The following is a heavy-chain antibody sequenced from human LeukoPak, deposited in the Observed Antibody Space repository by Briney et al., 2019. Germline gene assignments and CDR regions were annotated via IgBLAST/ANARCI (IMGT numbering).Heavy chain of an antibody. CDR1: WDSVSSNSAA. CDR2: TYYRSKWYN. Sequence: SQTLSLTCGISWDSVSSNSAAWNWIRQSPSRGLEWLGRTYYRSKWYNDYAVSVKSRITINPDTSKNQFSLQLNSVTPEDTAVYYCAGAIFGELPFDYWGQGTLVTVSS. CDR3: AGAIFGELPFDY. V-gene: IGHV6-1*01. J-gene: IGHJ4*02. D-gene: IGHD1-26*01.